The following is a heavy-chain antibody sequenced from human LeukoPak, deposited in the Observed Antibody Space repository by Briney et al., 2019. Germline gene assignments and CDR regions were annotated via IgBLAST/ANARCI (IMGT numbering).Heavy chain of an antibody. J-gene: IGHJ6*02. V-gene: IGHV3-11*01. CDR3: ARSIGLTGGGVDV. D-gene: IGHD3-9*01. CDR2: ITNGGSTI. Sequence: GGSLRLSCAASGFTFSDYNMNWVRQAPGKVLEWVSYITNGGSTIHHADSVKGRFTISRDNAKKTLYLQMNSLRAEDTAVYYCARSIGLTGGGVDVWGQGTTVTVSS. CDR1: GFTFSDYN.